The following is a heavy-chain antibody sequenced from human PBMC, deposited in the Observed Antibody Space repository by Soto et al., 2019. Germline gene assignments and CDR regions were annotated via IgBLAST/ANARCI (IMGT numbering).Heavy chain of an antibody. J-gene: IGHJ4*02. CDR3: AKARVRIVGANSFDY. D-gene: IGHD1-26*01. Sequence: RLSCVGSGFTFSNYGMHWVRQPPGKGLEWVALISDDGDKRYYADSVRGRLIISRDNSKDTLYLQMNSLGPDDTAVYFCAKARVRIVGANSFDYWGQGTLVTV. V-gene: IGHV3-30*18. CDR2: ISDDGDKR. CDR1: GFTFSNYG.